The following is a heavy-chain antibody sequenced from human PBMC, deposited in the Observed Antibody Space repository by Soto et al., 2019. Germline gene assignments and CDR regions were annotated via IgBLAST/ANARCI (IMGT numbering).Heavy chain of an antibody. V-gene: IGHV1-2*02. D-gene: IGHD5-12*01. CDR1: GYTFTGYY. Sequence: ASVKVSCKASGYTFTGYYMHWVRQAPGQGLEWMGWINPNSGGANYAQKFQGRVTMTRDTSISTAYMELSRLRSDDTAVYYCARVPVKVATIEDYWGQGTLVTVSS. CDR2: INPNSGGA. J-gene: IGHJ4*02. CDR3: ARVPVKVATIEDY.